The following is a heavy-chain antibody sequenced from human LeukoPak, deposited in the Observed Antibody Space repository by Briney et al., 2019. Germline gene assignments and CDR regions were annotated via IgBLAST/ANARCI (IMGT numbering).Heavy chain of an antibody. CDR2: IYYSGST. Sequence: SETLSLTCTVSGGSVSTASYYWSWIRQPPGKGLEWIGFIYYSGSTNYSPSLESRVTISVDTSKSQFSLKLRSVTAADTAVYYCARAGFTVTYFDQGGQGTLVTVSS. V-gene: IGHV4-61*01. D-gene: IGHD4-17*01. J-gene: IGHJ4*02. CDR1: GGSVSTASYY. CDR3: ARAGFTVTYFDQ.